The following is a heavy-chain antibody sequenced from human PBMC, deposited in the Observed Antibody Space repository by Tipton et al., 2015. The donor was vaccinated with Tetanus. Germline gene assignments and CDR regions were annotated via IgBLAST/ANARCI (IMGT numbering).Heavy chain of an antibody. Sequence: TLSLTCTVSGGSVSSGSYYWSWIRQPPGKGLEWIGYIYYSGSTNYNPSLKSRVTISVDTSKSQFSLKLSSVAAADTAVYYCARGLDSSSSLLDYWGQGTLVTVSS. V-gene: IGHV4-61*01. J-gene: IGHJ4*02. CDR1: GGSVSSGSYY. D-gene: IGHD6-6*01. CDR2: IYYSGST. CDR3: ARGLDSSSSLLDY.